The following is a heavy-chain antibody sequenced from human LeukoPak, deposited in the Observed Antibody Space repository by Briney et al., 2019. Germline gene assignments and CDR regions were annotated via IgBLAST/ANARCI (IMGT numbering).Heavy chain of an antibody. CDR3: TWLYSDAFNI. J-gene: IGHJ3*02. V-gene: IGHV3-15*01. CDR1: GVPFNNAW. Sequence: TGGSLRLSCAVSGVPFNNAWMSWVRQAPGKGLEWVGRIKGKSAGGTTDYAAPVKVRFTILKDDSENTLYLQMNSLTTEDTAVYYCTWLYSDAFNIWGQGTMVTVSS. CDR2: IKGKSAGGTT. D-gene: IGHD2-15*01.